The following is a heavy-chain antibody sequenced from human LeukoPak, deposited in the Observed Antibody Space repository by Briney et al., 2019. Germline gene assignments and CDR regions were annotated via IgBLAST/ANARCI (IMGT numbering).Heavy chain of an antibody. CDR1: GFTFSNKR. V-gene: IGHV3-21*01. Sequence: GGSLRLSCLASGFTFSNKRMNWVRQAPGKGLEWVSSIDPSSTYIYYADSVKGRFTISRDNAQNSLYLQMNSLRAEDTAVYYCTRGSYGDYEYWGQGTLVTVSS. CDR3: TRGSYGDYEY. CDR2: IDPSSTYI. D-gene: IGHD4-17*01. J-gene: IGHJ4*02.